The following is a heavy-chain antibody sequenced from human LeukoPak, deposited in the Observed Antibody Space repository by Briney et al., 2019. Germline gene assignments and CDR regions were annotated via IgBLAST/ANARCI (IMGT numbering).Heavy chain of an antibody. CDR2: VVGSGAST. Sequence: GGSLRLSCAASGLTFSSYAMSWVRQAPGKGLEWVSAVVGSGASTYYAASVKGRFTISRDNSKNTLHLQMNSLRAEDTAIYHCAKVRVVGDYNWFFDLWGRGALVTVSS. CDR3: AKVRVVGDYNWFFDL. CDR1: GLTFSSYA. V-gene: IGHV3-23*01. D-gene: IGHD4-17*01. J-gene: IGHJ2*01.